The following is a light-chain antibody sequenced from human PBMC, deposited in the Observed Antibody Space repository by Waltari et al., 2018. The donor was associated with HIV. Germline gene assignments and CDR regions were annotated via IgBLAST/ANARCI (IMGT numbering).Light chain of an antibody. CDR1: ALAILY. J-gene: IGLJ3*02. Sequence: SNELTQPPSLSVSLGQTASTTRSGAALAILYTSWFQQKPGQAPVLVIYKDTERPSGIPERFSGSRSGTTVKLTISGVQAEDEADYYCQSGGSSGSWVFGGGTKLTVL. CDR2: KDT. V-gene: IGLV3-25*03. CDR3: QSGGSSGSWV.